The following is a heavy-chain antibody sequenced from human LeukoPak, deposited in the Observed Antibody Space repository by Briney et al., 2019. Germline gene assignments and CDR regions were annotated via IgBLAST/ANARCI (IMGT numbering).Heavy chain of an antibody. CDR2: IYYSGST. D-gene: IGHD1-26*01. Sequence: SESLSLTCTVSGGSISSYYWSWIRQPPGKGLEWIGYIYYSGSTNYNPSLKSRVTISVDTSKNQFSLKLSSVTAADTAVYYCARVAGGNYYYYGMDVWGQGTTVTVS. CDR1: GGSISSYY. CDR3: ARVAGGNYYYYGMDV. V-gene: IGHV4-59*01. J-gene: IGHJ6*02.